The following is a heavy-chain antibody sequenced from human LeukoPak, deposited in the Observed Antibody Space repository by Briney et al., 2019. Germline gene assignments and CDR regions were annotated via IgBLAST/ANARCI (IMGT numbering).Heavy chain of an antibody. V-gene: IGHV3-30*04. CDR2: ISYDGSNK. D-gene: IGHD4-17*01. J-gene: IGHJ4*02. Sequence: GRSLRLSCAASGFTFSSYAMHWVRQAPGKGLEWVAVISYDGSNKYYADSVKGRFTTSRDNSKNTLYLQMNSLRAEDTAVYYCARGPRRTTVTTIVYWGQGTLVTVSS. CDR3: ARGPRRTTVTTIVY. CDR1: GFTFSSYA.